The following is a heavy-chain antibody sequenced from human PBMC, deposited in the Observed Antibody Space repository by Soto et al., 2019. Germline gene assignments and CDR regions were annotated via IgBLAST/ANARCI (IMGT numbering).Heavy chain of an antibody. D-gene: IGHD6-13*01. CDR1: GGPIGSYY. V-gene: IGHV4-59*01. Sequence: PSGTLSLTCTVSGGPIGSYYWSWIRQSPGKGLEWIGCVYYSDSTNYNPSLKSRVTISLDRSKNQFSLRLSSVTAADTAVYYCARTEASSWSFFYYGMDVWGQGTAVTVSS. CDR3: ARTEASSWSFFYYGMDV. J-gene: IGHJ6*02. CDR2: VYYSDST.